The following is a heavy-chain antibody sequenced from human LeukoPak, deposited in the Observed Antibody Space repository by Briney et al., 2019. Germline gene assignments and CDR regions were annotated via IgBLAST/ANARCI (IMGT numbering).Heavy chain of an antibody. V-gene: IGHV3-30*02. CDR2: IRYDGSNK. CDR3: AKDRWNSGSYYPTFDY. D-gene: IGHD1-26*01. J-gene: IGHJ4*02. Sequence: PGGSLRLSCAASGFTFSSYGMHWVRQAPGKGLEWVAFIRYDGSNKYYADSVKGRFTISRDNSKNTLYLQMNSLRAEDTAVYYCAKDRWNSGSYYPTFDYWGQGTLVTVSS. CDR1: GFTFSSYG.